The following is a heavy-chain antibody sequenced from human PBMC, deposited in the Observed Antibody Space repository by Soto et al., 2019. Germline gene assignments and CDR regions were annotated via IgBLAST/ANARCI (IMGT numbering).Heavy chain of an antibody. Sequence: QVQLQESGPGLVKSSGTLSLTCVVSGGSISSNNWWSWVRQPPGKGLEWIGEIYHSGTTNYNPSLKGRATISLDRAKNQFSLKLTSVTAADPAVYYCASAQRPPPIFDYWGQGTLVTVSS. CDR3: ASAQRPPPIFDY. CDR2: IYHSGTT. J-gene: IGHJ4*02. V-gene: IGHV4-4*02. CDR1: GGSISSNNW.